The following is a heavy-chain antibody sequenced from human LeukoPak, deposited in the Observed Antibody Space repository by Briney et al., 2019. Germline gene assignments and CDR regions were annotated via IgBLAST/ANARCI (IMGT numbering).Heavy chain of an antibody. CDR1: GGPFSGYY. CDR3: ARDHAFDI. CDR2: INHSGST. J-gene: IGHJ3*02. Sequence: SETLSLTCAVYGGPFSGYYWSWIRQPPGKGLEWIGEINHSGSTNYNPSLKSRVTISVDTSKNQFSLKLSSVTAADTAVYYCARDHAFDIWGQGTMVTVSS. V-gene: IGHV4-34*01.